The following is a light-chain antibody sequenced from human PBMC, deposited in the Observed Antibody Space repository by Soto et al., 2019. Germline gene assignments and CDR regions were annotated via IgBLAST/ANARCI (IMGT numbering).Light chain of an antibody. J-gene: IGKJ5*01. V-gene: IGKV3-11*01. Sequence: EVVLTQSPATLSLSPGDRATLSCRARQSVSHALAWYQQKPGQAPRLLIHDASSRATGIPARFSGSGSETDFTLTISSLEPEDVAVYYCQQRGSWPPSITFGQGTRLESK. CDR1: QSVSHA. CDR2: DAS. CDR3: QQRGSWPPSIT.